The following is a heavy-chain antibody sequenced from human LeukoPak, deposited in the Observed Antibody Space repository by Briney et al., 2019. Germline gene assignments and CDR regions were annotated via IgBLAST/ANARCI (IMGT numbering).Heavy chain of an antibody. D-gene: IGHD6-13*01. V-gene: IGHV3-23*01. CDR2: ISGSGGST. Sequence: GGSLRLSCAASGFTFSSYAMSWVRQAPGKGLEWVSAISGSGGSTYYAHSVKGRFTISRDNSKNTLYLQMNSLRAEDTAVYYCAKGAAAGYYYYGMDVWGQGTTVTVSS. J-gene: IGHJ6*02. CDR1: GFTFSSYA. CDR3: AKGAAAGYYYYGMDV.